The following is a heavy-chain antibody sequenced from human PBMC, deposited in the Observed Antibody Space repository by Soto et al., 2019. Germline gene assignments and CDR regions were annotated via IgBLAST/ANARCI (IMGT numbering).Heavy chain of an antibody. CDR1: CYTFTSYG. CDR3: ARAGIAARPHNPFNWFDP. D-gene: IGHD6-6*01. CDR2: ISAYNGNT. Sequence: QVKNRGASVKVSCKASCYTFTSYGISWVRQAPGQGLEWMGWISAYNGNTNYAQKLQGRVTMTTDTSTSTAYMELRSLRSDDTAVYYCARAGIAARPHNPFNWFDPWGQGTLVTVSS. V-gene: IGHV1-18*01. J-gene: IGHJ5*02.